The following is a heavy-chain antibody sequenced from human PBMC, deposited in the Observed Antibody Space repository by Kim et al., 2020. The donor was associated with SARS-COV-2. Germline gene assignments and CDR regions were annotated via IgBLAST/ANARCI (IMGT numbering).Heavy chain of an antibody. D-gene: IGHD3-10*01. Sequence: AQKLQGRVTMTTDTSTSTAYMELRSLRSDDTAVYYCAREGLLWCGGYFDYWGQGTLVTVSS. V-gene: IGHV1-18*01. CDR3: AREGLLWCGGYFDY. J-gene: IGHJ4*02.